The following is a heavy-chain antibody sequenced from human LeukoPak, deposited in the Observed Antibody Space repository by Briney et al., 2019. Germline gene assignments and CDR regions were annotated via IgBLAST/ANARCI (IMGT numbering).Heavy chain of an antibody. CDR3: ARGAATAATPFDY. CDR2: IYYSGST. V-gene: IGHV4-59*01. Sequence: SETLSLTCTVSGGSISSYYWSWIRQPPGKGLEGIGYIYYSGSTNYNPSLKSRVTISVDTSKNQFSLKLSSVTAADTAVYYCARGAATAATPFDYWGQGTLVTVSS. CDR1: GGSISSYY. J-gene: IGHJ4*02. D-gene: IGHD2-2*02.